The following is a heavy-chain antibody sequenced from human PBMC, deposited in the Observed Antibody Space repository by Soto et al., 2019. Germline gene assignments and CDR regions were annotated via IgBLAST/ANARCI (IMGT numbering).Heavy chain of an antibody. CDR1: GFTFSSYG. CDR2: IWYDGSNK. Sequence: GGSLRLSCAASGFTFSSYGMHWVRQAPGKGLEWVAVIWYDGSNKYYADSVKGRFTISRDNSKNTLYLQMNSLRAEDTAVYYCARSGFGELFVPLDYGMDVWGQGTTVTVSS. D-gene: IGHD3-10*01. J-gene: IGHJ6*02. CDR3: ARSGFGELFVPLDYGMDV. V-gene: IGHV3-33*01.